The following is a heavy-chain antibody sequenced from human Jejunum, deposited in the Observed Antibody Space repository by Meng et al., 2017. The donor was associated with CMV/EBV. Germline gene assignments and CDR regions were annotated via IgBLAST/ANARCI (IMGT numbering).Heavy chain of an antibody. J-gene: IGHJ4*02. Sequence: QRTVCGPGLVKPSGTRSLTCAVAGGSLSSRNWWSWVRQPPGKGLEWIGEIYHSGSTNYNPSLKSRVTISVDESKNQFSLRLSSVTAADTAVYYCARVGAYCGGDCYHPRWGQGTLVTVSS. D-gene: IGHD2-21*02. CDR3: ARVGAYCGGDCYHPR. CDR1: GGSLSSRNW. V-gene: IGHV4-4*02. CDR2: IYHSGST.